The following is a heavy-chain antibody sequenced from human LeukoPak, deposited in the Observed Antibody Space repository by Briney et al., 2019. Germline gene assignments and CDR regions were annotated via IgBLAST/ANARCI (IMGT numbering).Heavy chain of an antibody. CDR3: ARDVARTTYYYDSSGEGY. CDR1: GYTISSGYY. CDR2: IYHSGST. D-gene: IGHD3-22*01. Sequence: ASETLSLTCTVSGYTISSGYYWGWIRPPPGKGLEWIGSIYHSGSTYYNPSLKSRVTISVDTSKNQFSLKLSSVTAADTAVYYCARDVARTTYYYDSSGEGYWGQGTRVTVSS. J-gene: IGHJ4*02. V-gene: IGHV4-38-2*02.